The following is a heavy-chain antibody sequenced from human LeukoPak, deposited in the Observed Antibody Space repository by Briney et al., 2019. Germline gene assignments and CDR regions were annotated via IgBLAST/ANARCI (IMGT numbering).Heavy chain of an antibody. Sequence: GHSGKAAWKAAGYTFTGYYMHWVRHADGQGLEWMGSINPNSGGTNLAQQFQGRVNLTRDTSLNTAYMELSSLRSDDTAVYYCARAKLDDCGGVCDQYFQHWGQGTLVTVSS. D-gene: IGHD2-21*02. CDR1: GYTFTGYY. CDR2: INPNSGGT. CDR3: ARAKLDDCGGVCDQYFQH. J-gene: IGHJ1*01. V-gene: IGHV1-2*02.